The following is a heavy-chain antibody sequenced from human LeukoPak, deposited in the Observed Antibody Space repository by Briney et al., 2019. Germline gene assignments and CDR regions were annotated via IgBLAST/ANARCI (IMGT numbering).Heavy chain of an antibody. V-gene: IGHV3-23*01. CDR2: ISGSGGST. Sequence: GGSLRLSCAASGFTFSSYAMSWVRQAPGKGLEWVSAISGSGGSTYYADSVKGRFTISRDNSKNTLYLQMNSLRAEDTAVYYCAKDKWSGYSYGYMDYWGQGTLVTVSS. CDR3: AKDKWSGYSYGYMDY. D-gene: IGHD5-18*01. J-gene: IGHJ4*02. CDR1: GFTFSSYA.